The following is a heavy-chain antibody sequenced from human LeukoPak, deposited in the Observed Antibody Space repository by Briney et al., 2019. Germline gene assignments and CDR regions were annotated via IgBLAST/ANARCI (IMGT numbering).Heavy chain of an antibody. CDR3: AKDRVGATNFEF. CDR2: ISWNSGSI. V-gene: IGHV3-9*01. CDR1: GFTFDDYA. D-gene: IGHD1-26*01. J-gene: IGHJ4*02. Sequence: PGRSLRLSCAASGFTFDDYAMHWVRQAPGKGLEWVSGISWNSGSIGYADSVKGRFTISRDNAKNSLYLQMNSLRAEDTAVYYCAKDRVGATNFEFWGQGTLVTVSS.